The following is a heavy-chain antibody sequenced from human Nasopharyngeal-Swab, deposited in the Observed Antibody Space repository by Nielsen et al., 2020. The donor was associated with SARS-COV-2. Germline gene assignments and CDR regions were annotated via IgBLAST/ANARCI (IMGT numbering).Heavy chain of an antibody. D-gene: IGHD4-11*01. V-gene: IGHV1-18*01. J-gene: IGHJ6*02. CDR2: ISAYNGNT. CDR3: ARMSFWGHDYSNLPQDYYGMDV. Sequence: WVRQAPGQGLEWMGWISAYNGNTNYAQKLQGRVTMTTDTSTSTAYMELRSLRSDDTAVYYCARMSFWGHDYSNLPQDYYGMDVWGQGTTVTVPS.